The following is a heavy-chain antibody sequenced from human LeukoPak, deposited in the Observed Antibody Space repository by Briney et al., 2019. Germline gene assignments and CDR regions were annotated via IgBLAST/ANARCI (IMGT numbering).Heavy chain of an antibody. V-gene: IGHV3-21*01. J-gene: IGHJ6*02. D-gene: IGHD6-13*01. CDR3: ARDKIAAAGTDYYYGMDV. Sequence: PGGSLRLSCAASGFTFSSYWMSWVRQAPGKGLEWVSSISSSSSYIYYADSVKGRFTISRDNAKNSLYLQMNSLRAEDTAVYYCARDKIAAAGTDYYYGMDVWGQGTTVTVSS. CDR1: GFTFSSYW. CDR2: ISSSSSYI.